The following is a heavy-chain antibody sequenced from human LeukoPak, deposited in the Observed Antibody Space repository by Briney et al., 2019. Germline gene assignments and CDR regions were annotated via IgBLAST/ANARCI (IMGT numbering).Heavy chain of an antibody. CDR3: ARDADYYDSSGYYTYYFDY. CDR2: ILYSGDT. CDR1: GGSISSSNYY. J-gene: IGHJ4*02. Sequence: SETLSLTCTVSGGSISSSNYYWSWIRQPPGKGLEWIGYILYSGDTNYNPSLKGRVTISLDTSKNQFSLKLSSVTAADTAVYYCARDADYYDSSGYYTYYFDYWGQGTLVTVSS. V-gene: IGHV4-61*01. D-gene: IGHD3-22*01.